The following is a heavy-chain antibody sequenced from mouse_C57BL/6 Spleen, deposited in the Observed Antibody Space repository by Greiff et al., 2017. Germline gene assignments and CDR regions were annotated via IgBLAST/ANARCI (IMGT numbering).Heavy chain of an antibody. CDR3: AREMSYEVDSWFAY. Sequence: VKLQQPGAELVKPGASVKMSCKASGYTFTSYWITWVKQRPGQGLEWIGDIYPGSGSTNYNEKFKSKATLTVDTSSSTAYMQLSSLTSEDSAVYYLAREMSYEVDSWFAYWGQGTLVTVSA. CDR1: GYTFTSYW. V-gene: IGHV1-55*01. D-gene: IGHD2-3*01. CDR2: IYPGSGST. J-gene: IGHJ3*01.